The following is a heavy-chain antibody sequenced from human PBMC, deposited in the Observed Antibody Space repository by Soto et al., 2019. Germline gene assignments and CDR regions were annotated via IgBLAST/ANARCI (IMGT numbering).Heavy chain of an antibody. Sequence: GGSLRLSCAASGFTFSSYSMNWVRQAPGKGLEWVSYISSSSSTIYYADSVKGRFTISRDNAKNSLYLQMNSLRAEDTAVYYCARDLPEGDYVAGAFDIWGQGTMVTVSS. CDR1: GFTFSSYS. J-gene: IGHJ3*02. CDR2: ISSSSSTI. V-gene: IGHV3-48*01. CDR3: ARDLPEGDYVAGAFDI. D-gene: IGHD4-17*01.